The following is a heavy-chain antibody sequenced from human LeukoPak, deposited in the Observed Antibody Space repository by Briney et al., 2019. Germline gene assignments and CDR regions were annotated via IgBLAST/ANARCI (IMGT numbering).Heavy chain of an antibody. V-gene: IGHV4-34*01. CDR1: GGSFSGYY. Sequence: SETLSLTCAVYGGSFSGYYWSWIRQPPGKGLKWIGEINHSGSTNYNPSLKSRVTISVDTSKNQFSLKLSSVTAADTAVYYCARVAGSGYYSTASFDYWGQGTLVTVSS. CDR3: ARVAGSGYYSTASFDY. D-gene: IGHD3-22*01. J-gene: IGHJ4*02. CDR2: INHSGST.